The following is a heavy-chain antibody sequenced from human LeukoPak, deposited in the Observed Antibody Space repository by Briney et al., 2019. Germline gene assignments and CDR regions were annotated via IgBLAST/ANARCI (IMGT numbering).Heavy chain of an antibody. V-gene: IGHV1-18*01. Sequence: ASVKVSCKGSGYTFSVFGHTWVRQAPGQGLEWMGWTSPYNGRTIYVQKLQGRVTMTTDISTSTAYMELRNLGSDDTAVYYCARRISGTTPYAFDIWGQGTMVTVSS. CDR3: ARRISGTTPYAFDI. D-gene: IGHD1-7*01. CDR2: TSPYNGRT. CDR1: GYTFSVFG. J-gene: IGHJ3*02.